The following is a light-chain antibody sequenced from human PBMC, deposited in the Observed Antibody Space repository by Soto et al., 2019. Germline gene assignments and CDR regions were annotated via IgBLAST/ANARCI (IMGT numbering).Light chain of an antibody. CDR3: SSYTSSSTLEGVV. Sequence: QSVLTQPASVSGSPGQSITISCTGTSSEVGGYNYVSWYQQHPGKAPKLMIYDVSNRPSGVSNRFSGSKSGNTASLTISGLQAEDEADYYCSSYTSSSTLEGVVFGGGTKLTVL. V-gene: IGLV2-14*01. J-gene: IGLJ2*01. CDR1: SSEVGGYNY. CDR2: DVS.